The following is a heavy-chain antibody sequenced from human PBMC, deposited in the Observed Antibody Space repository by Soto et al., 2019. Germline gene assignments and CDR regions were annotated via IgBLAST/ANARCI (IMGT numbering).Heavy chain of an antibody. CDR1: GGSISSYY. CDR2: IYTSGST. J-gene: IGHJ4*02. Sequence: PSETLSLTCTVSGGSISSYYWSWIRQPAGKGLEWIGRIYTSGSTNYNPSLKSRVTMSVDTSKNQFSLKLSPVTAADTAVYYCARGSGLYSSSWYGYWGQGTLVTVSS. V-gene: IGHV4-4*07. D-gene: IGHD6-13*01. CDR3: ARGSGLYSSSWYGY.